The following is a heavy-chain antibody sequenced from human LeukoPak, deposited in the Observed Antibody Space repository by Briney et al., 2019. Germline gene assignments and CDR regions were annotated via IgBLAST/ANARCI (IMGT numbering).Heavy chain of an antibody. D-gene: IGHD3-22*01. CDR3: ARGPYGSSGYYYCPADY. V-gene: IGHV3-64*01. J-gene: IGHJ4*02. CDR2: ISSNGGST. CDR1: GFTFSSYA. Sequence: GGSLRLSCAASGFTFSSYAMHWVRQAPGKGLEYVPAISSNGGSTYYANSVKGRFTISRDNSKNTLYLQMGSLRAEDMAVYYCARGPYGSSGYYYCPADYWGQGTLVTVSS.